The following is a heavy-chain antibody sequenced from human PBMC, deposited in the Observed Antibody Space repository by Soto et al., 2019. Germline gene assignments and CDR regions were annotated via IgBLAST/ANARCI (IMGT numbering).Heavy chain of an antibody. CDR3: ARQAIVVAGTTVRDY. Sequence: QLQLQESGPGLVKPSETLSLTCTVSGGSISSRSYYWGWIRQPPGKGLEWIGSISYSGSTYYNSSLKSRVTISVDTSKNQFSLKLRSVTAADTAVYFCARQAIVVAGTTVRDYWGQGTLVTVSS. V-gene: IGHV4-39*01. CDR1: GGSISSRSYY. J-gene: IGHJ4*02. D-gene: IGHD6-19*01. CDR2: ISYSGST.